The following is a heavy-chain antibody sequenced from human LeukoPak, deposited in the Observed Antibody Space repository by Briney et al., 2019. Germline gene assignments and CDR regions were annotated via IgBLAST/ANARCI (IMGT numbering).Heavy chain of an antibody. CDR3: AKDQGIAAAGFFDY. CDR2: ISYDGSNK. D-gene: IGHD6-13*01. CDR1: GFTFSSYG. J-gene: IGHJ4*02. V-gene: IGHV3-30*18. Sequence: GRSLRLSCAASGFTFSSYGMHWVRQAPGKGLEWVAVISYDGSNKYYADSVKGRFTISRDNSKNTLYLQMNSLRAEDTAVYYCAKDQGIAAAGFFDYWGQGTLVTVSS.